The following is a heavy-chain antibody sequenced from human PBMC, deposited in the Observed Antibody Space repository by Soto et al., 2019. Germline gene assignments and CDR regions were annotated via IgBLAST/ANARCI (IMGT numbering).Heavy chain of an antibody. V-gene: IGHV5-51*01. Sequence: RESLKISCQSSGNSFTSNWIGWVRQMPGKGLKWMRIIYPGDSDTRYSPSFQGQVTFSAAKSISTAYLQWSSLKASDTAMYYCATLGYSSGGAGRWGQGTLVTVYS. CDR2: IYPGDSDT. CDR3: ATLGYSSGGAGR. CDR1: GNSFTSNW. J-gene: IGHJ4*02. D-gene: IGHD6-19*01.